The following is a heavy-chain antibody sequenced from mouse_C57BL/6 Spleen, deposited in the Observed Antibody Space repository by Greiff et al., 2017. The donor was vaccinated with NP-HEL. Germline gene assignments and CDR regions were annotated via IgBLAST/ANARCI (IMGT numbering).Heavy chain of an antibody. Sequence: VQGVESGAELMKPGASVKPSCKATGYTFTGYWIEWVKQRPGHGLEWIGEILPGSGSTNYNEKFKGKATFTADTSSNTAYMQLSSLTTEDSAIYYCASGGSSWYFDVWGTGTTVTVSS. CDR2: ILPGSGST. CDR1: GYTFTGYW. CDR3: ASGGSSWYFDV. D-gene: IGHD1-1*01. J-gene: IGHJ1*03. V-gene: IGHV1-9*01.